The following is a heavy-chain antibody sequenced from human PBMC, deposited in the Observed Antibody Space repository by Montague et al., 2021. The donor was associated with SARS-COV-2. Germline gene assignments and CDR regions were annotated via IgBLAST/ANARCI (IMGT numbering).Heavy chain of an antibody. CDR2: LYTSGST. Sequence: SETLSLTCTVSGGSISNYYWTWIRQPAEKGLEWIGRLYTSGSTTYNPSLKSRVTMPVDTSKNQFSLNVTSVTAADTAIYYCARESGYSSGWRYYYGMDVWGQGTTVTVS. CDR3: ARESGYSSGWRYYYGMDV. CDR1: GGSISNYY. V-gene: IGHV4-4*07. J-gene: IGHJ6*02. D-gene: IGHD6-19*01.